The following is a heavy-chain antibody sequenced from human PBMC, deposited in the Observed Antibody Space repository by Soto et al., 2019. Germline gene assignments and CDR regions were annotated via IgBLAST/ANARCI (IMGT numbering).Heavy chain of an antibody. CDR3: AGRGDKYYGLDV. D-gene: IGHD3-10*01. CDR1: GYTFTSYW. J-gene: IGHJ6*02. Sequence: PGESLKISCRGSGYTFTSYWIAWVRQMPGKGLEWLGIIYPDDSDTRYSPSFQGRVTISADKSINTAYLQWRSLTASDTAMYYCAGRGDKYYGLDVWGQGTTVTVSS. CDR2: IYPDDSDT. V-gene: IGHV5-51*01.